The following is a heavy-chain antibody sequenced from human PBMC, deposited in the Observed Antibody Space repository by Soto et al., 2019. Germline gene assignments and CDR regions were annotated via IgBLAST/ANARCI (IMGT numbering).Heavy chain of an antibody. D-gene: IGHD2-15*01. J-gene: IGHJ5*01. Sequence: LXLTFSVACDYISAVDYFWAWIRQPPGQALEYIGYIYKSTTTYYNPSFESRVSISLDTSKSQFSLTVTSVTAADTAVYFCARGRYCLTGRCFPNWFDSWGQGTLVTVSS. V-gene: IGHV4-30-4*01. CDR3: ARGRYCLTGRCFPNWFDS. CDR1: CDYISAVDYF. CDR2: IYKSTTT.